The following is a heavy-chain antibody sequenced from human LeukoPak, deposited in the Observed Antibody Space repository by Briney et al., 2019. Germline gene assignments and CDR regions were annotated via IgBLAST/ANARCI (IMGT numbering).Heavy chain of an antibody. D-gene: IGHD7-27*01. CDR3: ARPGESGLAGYLQL. J-gene: IGHJ1*01. V-gene: IGHV5-51*01. Sequence: GESLKISCQGSGYSFTSYYIAWVRQKPGQGLEWMGIVYPADSDITYSPSVKGQVTISVDKSLKTAYLQWRTLKASDTAMYYCARPGESGLAGYLQLWGQGTLVTVSS. CDR1: GYSFTSYY. CDR2: VYPADSDI.